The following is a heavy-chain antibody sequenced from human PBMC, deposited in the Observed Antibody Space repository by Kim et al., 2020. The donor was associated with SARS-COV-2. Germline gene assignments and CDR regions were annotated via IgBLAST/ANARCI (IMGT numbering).Heavy chain of an antibody. CDR3: ARVGEQWLPGGI. V-gene: IGHV3-21*01. Sequence: GGSLRLSCAASGFTFSSYSMNWVRQAPGKGLEWVSSISSSSSYIYYADSVKGRFTISRDNAKNSLYLQMNSLRAEDTAVYYCARVGEQWLPGGIWGQGTLVTVSS. J-gene: IGHJ4*02. D-gene: IGHD6-19*01. CDR2: ISSSSSYI. CDR1: GFTFSSYS.